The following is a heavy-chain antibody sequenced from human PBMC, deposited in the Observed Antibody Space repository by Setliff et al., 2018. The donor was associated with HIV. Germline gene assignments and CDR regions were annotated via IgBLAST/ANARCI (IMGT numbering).Heavy chain of an antibody. V-gene: IGHV4-59*11. CDR2: IYSTGST. D-gene: IGHD4-17*01. CDR3: AKGAGFYGDYTFDY. Sequence: SETLSLTCTVSGPSINIHYWSWIQQSPGKGFEWIGYIYSTGSTNYNPSLQSRVSISMDASKNKFSLKVTSVTSADTAVYYCAKGAGFYGDYTFDYWGQGNLVTVS. CDR1: GPSINIHY. J-gene: IGHJ4*02.